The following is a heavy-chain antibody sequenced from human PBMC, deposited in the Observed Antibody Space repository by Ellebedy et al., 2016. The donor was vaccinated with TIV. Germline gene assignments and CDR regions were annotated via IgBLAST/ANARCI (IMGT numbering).Heavy chain of an antibody. V-gene: IGHV1-3*01. CDR3: ARDWGYSYGAFDY. CDR1: GYTFTSYA. D-gene: IGHD5-18*01. Sequence: AASVKVSCKASGYTFTSYAMHWVRQAPGQRLEWMGWINAGNGNTKYSQRFQGRVTITRDTSASTAYMELSSLRSEDTAVYYCARDWGYSYGAFDYWGQGTLVTVSS. J-gene: IGHJ4*02. CDR2: INAGNGNT.